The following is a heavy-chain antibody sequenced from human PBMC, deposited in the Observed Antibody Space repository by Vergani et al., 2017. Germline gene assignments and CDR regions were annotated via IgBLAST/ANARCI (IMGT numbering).Heavy chain of an antibody. CDR1: GFTFDDYA. CDR3: AKDFGVNERGAAAGYFDL. CDR2: ISWNSGSI. Sequence: EVQLVESGGGLVQPGRSLRLSCAASGFTFDDYAMHWVRQAPGKGLEWVSGISWNSGSIGYADSVKGRFTISRDNAKNSLYLQMNSLRAEDTALYYCAKDFGVNERGAAAGYFDLWGRGTLVAVSS. D-gene: IGHD6-13*01. J-gene: IGHJ2*01. V-gene: IGHV3-9*01.